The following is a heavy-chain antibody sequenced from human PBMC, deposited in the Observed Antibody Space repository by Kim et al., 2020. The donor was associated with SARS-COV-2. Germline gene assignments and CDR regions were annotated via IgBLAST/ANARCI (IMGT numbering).Heavy chain of an antibody. CDR1: GFTFSDYY. CDR3: ARPHYYDILTGYTHYYFDS. CDR2: ISSSGSTI. Sequence: GGSLRLSCAASGFTFSDYYMSWIRQAPGKGLEWVSYISSSGSTIYYADSVKGRFTISRDNAKNSLYLQINSLRAEDTAVYYCARPHYYDILTGYTHYYFDSCGQGTLVTVSS. D-gene: IGHD3-9*01. V-gene: IGHV3-11*01. J-gene: IGHJ4*02.